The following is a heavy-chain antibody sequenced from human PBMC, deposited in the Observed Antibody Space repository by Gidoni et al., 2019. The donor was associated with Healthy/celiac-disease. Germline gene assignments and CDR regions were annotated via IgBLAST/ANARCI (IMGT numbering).Heavy chain of an antibody. Sequence: WIGYIYYSGSTNYNPSLKSRVTISVDTSKNQFSLKLSSVTAADTAVYYCARHVPACLRYFDWCEASGPDYWGQGTLVTVSS. D-gene: IGHD3-9*01. CDR3: ARHVPACLRYFDWCEASGPDY. CDR2: IYYSGST. V-gene: IGHV4-59*08. J-gene: IGHJ4*02.